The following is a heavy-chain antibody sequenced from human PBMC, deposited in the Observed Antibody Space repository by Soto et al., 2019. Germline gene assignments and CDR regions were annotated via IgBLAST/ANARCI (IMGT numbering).Heavy chain of an antibody. CDR2: ISSSGSTI. Sequence: GGSLRLSXAASGFTFSDYYMSWIRQAPGKGLEWVSYISSSGSTIYYADSVKGRFTISRDNAKNSLYLQMNSLRAEDTAVYYCASLCSSTSCPDTGDYWGQGTLVTVSS. V-gene: IGHV3-11*01. D-gene: IGHD2-2*01. CDR3: ASLCSSTSCPDTGDY. J-gene: IGHJ4*02. CDR1: GFTFSDYY.